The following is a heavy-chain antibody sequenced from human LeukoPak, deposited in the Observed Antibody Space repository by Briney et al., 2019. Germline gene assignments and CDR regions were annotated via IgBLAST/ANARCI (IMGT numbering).Heavy chain of an antibody. CDR3: ASNSGSSQGYYYYGMGV. Sequence: GESLKISCKGSGYSFTSNWIGWVRQMPGKGLEWMGIIYPGDSDTRYSPSFQGQVTISADKSISTAYLQWSSLKASDTAMYYCASNSGSSQGYYYYGMGVWGQGTTVTVSS. CDR1: GYSFTSNW. CDR2: IYPGDSDT. J-gene: IGHJ6*02. D-gene: IGHD1-26*01. V-gene: IGHV5-51*01.